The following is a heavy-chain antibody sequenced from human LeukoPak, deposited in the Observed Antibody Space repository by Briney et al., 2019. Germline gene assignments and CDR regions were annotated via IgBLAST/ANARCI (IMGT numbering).Heavy chain of an antibody. D-gene: IGHD3-3*01. Sequence: SETLSLTCAVSGYSISSGYYWGWIRQPPGKGLEWIGSIYHSGSTYYNPSLKSRVTISVDTSKNQFSLKLSSVTAADTAVYYCARLEEDFWSGKPAIAIDYWGQGTLVTVSS. CDR1: GYSISSGYY. CDR2: IYHSGST. J-gene: IGHJ4*02. CDR3: ARLEEDFWSGKPAIAIDY. V-gene: IGHV4-38-2*01.